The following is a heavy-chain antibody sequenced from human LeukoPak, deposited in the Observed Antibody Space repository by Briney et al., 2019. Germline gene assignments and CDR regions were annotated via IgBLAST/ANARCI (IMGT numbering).Heavy chain of an antibody. CDR2: INAGNGNT. CDR3: ARVPLYDSSGYYYPH. Sequence: GASVTVSCTTSGYTFTSYGMHWVRQAPGQSPEWMGWINAGNGNTKYSQKFQDRVTITRDTSASTAYMELSSLRSEDTAVYYCARVPLYDSSGYYYPHWGQGTLVTVSS. V-gene: IGHV1-3*01. D-gene: IGHD3-22*01. J-gene: IGHJ1*01. CDR1: GYTFTSYG.